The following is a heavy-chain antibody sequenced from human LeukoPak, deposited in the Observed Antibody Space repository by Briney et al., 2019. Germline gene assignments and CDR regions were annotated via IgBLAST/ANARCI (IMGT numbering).Heavy chain of an antibody. CDR1: GGSISSGTYY. J-gene: IGHJ4*02. CDR3: ARGYFDWLLSSHAQYYFDY. CDR2: IYHSGST. Sequence: ASQTLSLTCTVSGGSISSGTYYWSWIRQPPGKGLEWIGYIYHSGSTYYNPSLKSRVTISVDKSKNQFSLKLSSVTAADTAVYYCARGYFDWLLSSHAQYYFDYWGQGTLVTVSS. D-gene: IGHD3-9*01. V-gene: IGHV4-30-2*01.